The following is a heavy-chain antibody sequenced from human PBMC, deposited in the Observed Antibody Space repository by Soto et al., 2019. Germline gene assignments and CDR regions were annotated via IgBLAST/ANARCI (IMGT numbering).Heavy chain of an antibody. Sequence: SETLSLTCSVSGGSVSSYHYNWIRQSPGKGLEWLGYIYHSGKTFYNPALTGRVSMSLDTSKNQFSLTLNSVTAADTGLYFCALGGYNYGRPLDFWGQGTLVTVSS. CDR2: IYHSGKT. J-gene: IGHJ4*02. CDR3: ALGGYNYGRPLDF. V-gene: IGHV4-59*02. D-gene: IGHD5-18*01. CDR1: GGSVSSYH.